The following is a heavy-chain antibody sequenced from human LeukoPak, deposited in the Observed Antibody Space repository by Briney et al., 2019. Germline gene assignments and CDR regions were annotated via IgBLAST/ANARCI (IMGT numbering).Heavy chain of an antibody. CDR3: ARPNYGASDY. Sequence: RGESLKISCKASGYSFTNFWIGWVRQMPGIGLEWMGIIYPGDSDTKYSPSFQGQVTISADKSISTAYLQWSSLKASDTAMYYCARPNYGASDYWGQGTLVTVSS. D-gene: IGHD4-17*01. CDR2: IYPGDSDT. CDR1: GYSFTNFW. J-gene: IGHJ4*02. V-gene: IGHV5-51*01.